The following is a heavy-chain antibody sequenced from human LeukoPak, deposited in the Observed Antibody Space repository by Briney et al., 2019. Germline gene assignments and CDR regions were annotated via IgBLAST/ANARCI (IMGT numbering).Heavy chain of an antibody. CDR3: ASSNWLRDANFDS. D-gene: IGHD6-13*01. V-gene: IGHV4-34*01. CDR1: GGSFSNYY. J-gene: IGHJ4*02. Sequence: SETLSLTCAVYGGSFSNYYWTWIRQPPGKGLEWIGEINHSGSTNYNPSLKSRVTISVDTPKNQFSLKLTSVTASDSAVYYCASSNWLRDANFDSWGQGTLVTVSS. CDR2: INHSGST.